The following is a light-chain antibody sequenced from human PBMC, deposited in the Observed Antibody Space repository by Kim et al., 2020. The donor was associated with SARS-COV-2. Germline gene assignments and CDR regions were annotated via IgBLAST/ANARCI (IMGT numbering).Light chain of an antibody. CDR3: QQYHNFRWT. J-gene: IGKJ1*01. Sequence: SPGKRATLSCRASLTLDSDTFAWDQVKPGRSPRLLISGASSRATGIPDRFSGSGSGKDFALTISRLEPEDFAVYYCQQYHNFRWTFGQGTKVDIK. CDR2: GAS. V-gene: IGKV3-20*01. CDR1: LTLDSDT.